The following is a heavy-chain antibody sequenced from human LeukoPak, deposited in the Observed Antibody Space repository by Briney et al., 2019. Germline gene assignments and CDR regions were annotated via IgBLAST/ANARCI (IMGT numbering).Heavy chain of an antibody. V-gene: IGHV3-49*04. D-gene: IGHD3-3*01. CDR1: GFTFGDYA. CDR2: IRSKAYGGTT. Sequence: GGSLRLSCTASGFTFGDYATSWVRQAPGKGLEWVGFIRSKAYGGTTEYAASVKGRFTISRDDSKSIAYLQMNSLKTEDTAVYYCTRDRSDFWSGYYLEDLFSAPLDYWGQGTLVTVSS. J-gene: IGHJ4*02. CDR3: TRDRSDFWSGYYLEDLFSAPLDY.